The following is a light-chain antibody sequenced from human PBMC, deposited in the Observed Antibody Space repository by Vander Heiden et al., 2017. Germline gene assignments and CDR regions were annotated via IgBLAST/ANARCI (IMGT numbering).Light chain of an antibody. CDR1: QGVGNY. V-gene: IGKV3-11*01. CDR3: QQCNNWPPL. Sequence: EIVLTQSPAPLSLSSGERATLSCRASQGVGNYLAWYQQKPGQPPRLLIYAASNMAPGTPARFSGSGSGTDFTLTISSLGPEDFAVYYCQQCNNWPPLFGGGTRVEIK. J-gene: IGKJ4*01. CDR2: AAS.